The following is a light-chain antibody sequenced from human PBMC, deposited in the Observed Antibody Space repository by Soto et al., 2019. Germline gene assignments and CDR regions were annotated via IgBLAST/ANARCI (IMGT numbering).Light chain of an antibody. Sequence: QAVVTQPPSVSGAPGQRVTISCTGSSFNIGAGYDVHWYQQLPGTAPKLLIYGNSNRPSGVPDRFSGSKSGTSASLAITGLQAEDEADYYCQSYDSSDVVFGGGTKVTVL. J-gene: IGLJ2*01. CDR1: SFNIGAGYD. V-gene: IGLV1-40*01. CDR2: GNS. CDR3: QSYDSSDVV.